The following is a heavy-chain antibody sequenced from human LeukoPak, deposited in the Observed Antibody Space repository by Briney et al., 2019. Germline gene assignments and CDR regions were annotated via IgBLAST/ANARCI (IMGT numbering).Heavy chain of an antibody. Sequence: GGSLRLSCAPSGFTFSNYWMHCVRRAPGKGLVWVSRINSDGSSTSYADSVKGRFTISRDNAKNTLYLQMSSLRDEDTAVYYGAYTTSWLRGAFDIWGQGTMVTVSS. CDR3: AYTTSWLRGAFDI. V-gene: IGHV3-74*01. D-gene: IGHD6-13*01. CDR2: INSDGSST. CDR1: GFTFSNYW. J-gene: IGHJ3*02.